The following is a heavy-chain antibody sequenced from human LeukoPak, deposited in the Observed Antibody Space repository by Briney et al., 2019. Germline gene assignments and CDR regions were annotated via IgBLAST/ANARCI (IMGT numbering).Heavy chain of an antibody. Sequence: SVKVSCKASGGTFSSYAISWVRQAPGQGLEWMGGIIPIFGIANYAQKFQGRVTITTDESTSTAYMELSSLRSEDTAVYYCASSTNPYNYYMDVWGKGTTVTVSS. J-gene: IGHJ6*03. V-gene: IGHV1-69*05. CDR1: GGTFSSYA. D-gene: IGHD2-2*01. CDR2: IIPIFGIA. CDR3: ASSTNPYNYYMDV.